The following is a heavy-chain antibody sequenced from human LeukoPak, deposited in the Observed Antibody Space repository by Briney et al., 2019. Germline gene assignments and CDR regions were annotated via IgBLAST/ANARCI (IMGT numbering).Heavy chain of an antibody. CDR1: GGSISSYY. V-gene: IGHV4-4*07. CDR3: ARVGVVRGAPDYYFDY. Sequence: SGTLSLTCTVSGGSISSYYWSWIRQPAGKGLEWIGRIYTSGSTNYNPSLKSRVTMSVDTSKNQFSLKLSSVTAADTAVYYCARVGVVRGAPDYYFDYWGQGTLVTVSS. J-gene: IGHJ4*02. CDR2: IYTSGST. D-gene: IGHD3-10*01.